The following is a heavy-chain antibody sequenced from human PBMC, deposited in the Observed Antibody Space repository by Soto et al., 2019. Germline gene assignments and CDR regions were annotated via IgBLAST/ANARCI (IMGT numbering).Heavy chain of an antibody. V-gene: IGHV1-69*08. CDR3: ARDAWELPRNTQFDY. Sequence: QVQLVQSGAEVKKPGSSVKVSCKASGGTFSSYTISWVRQAPGQGLEWMGRIIPILGIANYAQKFQGRVTITADKSTSTAYMELSSMRSEDTAVYYCARDAWELPRNTQFDYWGQGTLVTVSS. CDR2: IIPILGIA. J-gene: IGHJ4*02. CDR1: GGTFSSYT. D-gene: IGHD1-26*01.